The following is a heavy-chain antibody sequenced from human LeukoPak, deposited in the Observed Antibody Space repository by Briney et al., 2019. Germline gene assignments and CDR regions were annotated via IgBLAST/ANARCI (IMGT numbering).Heavy chain of an antibody. J-gene: IGHJ5*02. CDR3: ARKAPKKGWFDP. CDR2: THPSGNT. CDR1: GGSDNSYY. V-gene: IGHV4-4*09. Sequence: SETLSLTCTVSGGSDNSYYWSWIRQPPGKGLEWIGYTHPSGNTNYSPSLKSRVTISLDMSRDQFSLKLSSVTAADTAVYYCARKAPKKGWFDPWGQGTLVTVSS.